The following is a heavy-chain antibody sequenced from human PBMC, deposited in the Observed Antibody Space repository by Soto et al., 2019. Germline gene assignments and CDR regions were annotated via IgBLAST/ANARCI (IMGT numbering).Heavy chain of an antibody. CDR2: INHSGST. J-gene: IGHJ5*02. V-gene: IGHV4-34*01. CDR1: GGSFSGYY. CDR3: ARGRGRGRSSTSKWFDP. D-gene: IGHD2-2*01. Sequence: QVQLQQWGAGLLKPSETLSLTCAVYGGSFSGYYWSWILQPPGKGLEWIGEINHSGSTNYNPSLKSRVTISVDTSKNPFSLKLSSVTAADTAVYYWARGRGRGRSSTSKWFDPWGQGTLVTVSS.